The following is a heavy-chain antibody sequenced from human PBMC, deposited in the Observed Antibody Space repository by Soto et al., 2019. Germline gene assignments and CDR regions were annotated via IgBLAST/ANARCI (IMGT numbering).Heavy chain of an antibody. J-gene: IGHJ6*02. CDR2: ISGSGGST. Sequence: GGSLRLSCAASGFTFSSYAMSWVRQAPGKGLEWVSAISGSGGSTYYADSVKGRFTISRDNSKNTLYLQMNSLRAEDTAVYYCAKDYYGGNWECCYYGMDVWGQGTTVTVSS. CDR3: AKDYYGGNWECCYYGMDV. V-gene: IGHV3-23*01. CDR1: GFTFSSYA. D-gene: IGHD4-17*01.